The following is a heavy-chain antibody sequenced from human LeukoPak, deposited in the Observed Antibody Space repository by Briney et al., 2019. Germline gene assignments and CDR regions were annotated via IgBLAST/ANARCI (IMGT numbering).Heavy chain of an antibody. CDR1: GGSISSGGYY. D-gene: IGHD3-10*01. V-gene: IGHV4-30-2*01. Sequence: PSETLSLTCTVSGGSISSGGYYWSWIRQPPGKGLEWIGYIYHSGSTYYNPSLKSRVTISVDRSKNQFSLKLSSVTAADTAVYYCAGGPRGPGHFDYWGQGTLVTVSS. CDR2: IYHSGST. CDR3: AGGPRGPGHFDY. J-gene: IGHJ4*02.